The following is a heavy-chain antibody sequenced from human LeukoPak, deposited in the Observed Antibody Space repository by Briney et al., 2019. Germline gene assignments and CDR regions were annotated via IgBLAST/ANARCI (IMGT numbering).Heavy chain of an antibody. J-gene: IGHJ3*02. V-gene: IGHV3-9*01. CDR3: AKDIGYYDSSGYYSDAFDI. CDR1: GFTFDDYA. Sequence: GRSLRLSCAASGFTFDDYAMHWVRQAPGKGLEWVSGISWNSGSIGYADSVKGRFTISRDNAKNSLYLQMNSLRAEDTALYYCAKDIGYYDSSGYYSDAFDIWGQGTMVTVSS. D-gene: IGHD3-22*01. CDR2: ISWNSGSI.